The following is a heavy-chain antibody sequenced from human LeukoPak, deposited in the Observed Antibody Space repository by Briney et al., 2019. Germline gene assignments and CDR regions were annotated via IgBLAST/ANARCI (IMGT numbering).Heavy chain of an antibody. CDR1: GGTFSSYA. CDR2: IIPIIGTA. Sequence: GASVKVSCKASGGTFSSYAISWVRQAPGQGLEWMGGIIPIIGTANYAQKFQGRVTITADESTSTAYMELSSLRSEDTAVYYCARTSTRYGDSASDYWGQGTLVTVSS. J-gene: IGHJ4*02. D-gene: IGHD4-17*01. V-gene: IGHV1-69*13. CDR3: ARTSTRYGDSASDY.